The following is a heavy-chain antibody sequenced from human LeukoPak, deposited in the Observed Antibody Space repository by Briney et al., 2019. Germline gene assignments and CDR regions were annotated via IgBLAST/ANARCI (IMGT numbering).Heavy chain of an antibody. CDR1: GFTFNTYA. D-gene: IGHD3-10*01. V-gene: IGHV3-23*01. CDR3: AKDLLFELWLGNFDF. Sequence: PGGSLRLSCAASGFTFNTYAMSWVRQAPGKRLEWVSAISASDPGTYYADSVKGRFTISRDNSKSTLFLQMNSLRAEDTAIYYCAKDLLFELWLGNFDFWGQGTLVTVSS. CDR2: ISASDPGT. J-gene: IGHJ4*02.